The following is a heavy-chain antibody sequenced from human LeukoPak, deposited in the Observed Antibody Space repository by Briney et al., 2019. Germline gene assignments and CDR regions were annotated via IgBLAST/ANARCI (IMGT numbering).Heavy chain of an antibody. Sequence: VASVKVSCKASGYTFTGYYMHWVRQAPGQGLEWMGWINPNSGGTNYAQKFQGRVTMTTDTSTSTAYMELRSLRSDDTAVYYCAAGYSSSWYGDYWGQGTLVTVSS. V-gene: IGHV1-2*02. D-gene: IGHD6-13*01. CDR3: AAGYSSSWYGDY. CDR1: GYTFTGYY. J-gene: IGHJ4*02. CDR2: INPNSGGT.